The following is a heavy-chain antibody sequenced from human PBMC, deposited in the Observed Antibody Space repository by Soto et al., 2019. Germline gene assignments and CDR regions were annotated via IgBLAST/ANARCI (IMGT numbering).Heavy chain of an antibody. J-gene: IGHJ6*02. Sequence: EGSLRLSCGSSAFSLTSCSMSWVRQTPGKGLEWVSALSRSGGATYYADSVKGRFTISRDNSKNTLYLQMNSLRAEDTAVYYCAKDLGIFGVVIIGGMDVWGQGTTVTVFS. V-gene: IGHV3-23*01. D-gene: IGHD3-3*01. CDR2: LSRSGGAT. CDR3: AKDLGIFGVVIIGGMDV. CDR1: AFSLTSCS.